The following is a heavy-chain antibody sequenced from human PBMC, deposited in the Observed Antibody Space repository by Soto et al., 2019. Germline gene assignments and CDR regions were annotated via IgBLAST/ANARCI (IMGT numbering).Heavy chain of an antibody. D-gene: IGHD2-21*02. CDR3: ARHSRTLPVY. CDR2: IRQDGSEK. J-gene: IGHJ4*02. V-gene: IGHV3-7*01. Sequence: EVQLVESGGGVVQPGGSLRLSCAASGFTFSTYWMSWVRQVPGKGLEWVANIRQDGSEKQYVDSMKGRFTISRDNAKNSLYLQMNTLRVEATAVYYCARHSRTLPVYWGQGTLVTVSS. CDR1: GFTFSTYW.